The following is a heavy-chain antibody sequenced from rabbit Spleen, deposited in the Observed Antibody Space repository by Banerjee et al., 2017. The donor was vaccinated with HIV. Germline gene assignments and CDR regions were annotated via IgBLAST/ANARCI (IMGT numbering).Heavy chain of an antibody. CDR3: ARSTYGYDDYADLYYAAMDL. CDR2: IDTSDGDT. V-gene: IGHV1S45*01. J-gene: IGHJ6*01. CDR1: GFSFSSSYW. Sequence: EESGGGLVQPEGSLTLTCTASGFSFSSSYWICWVRQAPGKGLEWIACIDTSDGDTDYANWPKGRFTISKTSSTTVTLQMTSLTAADTATYFCARSTYGYDDYADLYYAAMDLWGQGTLVTVS. D-gene: IGHD6-1*01.